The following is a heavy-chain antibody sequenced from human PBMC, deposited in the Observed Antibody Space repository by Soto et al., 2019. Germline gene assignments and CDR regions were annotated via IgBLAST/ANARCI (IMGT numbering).Heavy chain of an antibody. Sequence: QVQLVESGGGVVQPGRSLKLSCAASGLTFSSYGMHWVRQAPGKGLEWVAVISYDGSNKYYADSVKGRFTISRDNSKNTLYLQMYSLRPEDTAVYYCALTVTTPHDAFDIWGQGTMVTVSS. J-gene: IGHJ3*02. CDR2: ISYDGSNK. CDR1: GLTFSSYG. D-gene: IGHD4-17*01. V-gene: IGHV3-30*03. CDR3: ALTVTTPHDAFDI.